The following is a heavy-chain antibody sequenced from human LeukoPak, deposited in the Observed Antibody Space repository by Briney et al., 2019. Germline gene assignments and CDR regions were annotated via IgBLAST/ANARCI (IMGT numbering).Heavy chain of an antibody. D-gene: IGHD6-19*01. CDR3: ARHSYNAVAGGWFDH. J-gene: IGHJ5*02. CDR1: GGSISNNY. Sequence: SETLSLTCTVSGGSISNNYWSWIRQPPGERLEWIGYIYYSGTTYYNPSLKSRVTMSVDTSSNQFSLKLTSVTAADTAVYYCARHSYNAVAGGWFDHWGQGTLVTVSS. V-gene: IGHV4-59*08. CDR2: IYYSGTT.